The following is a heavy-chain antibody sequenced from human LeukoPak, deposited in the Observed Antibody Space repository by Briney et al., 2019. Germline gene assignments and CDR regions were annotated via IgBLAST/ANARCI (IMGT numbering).Heavy chain of an antibody. Sequence: GGSLRLSCAASGFTFSSYAMRWVRQAPGEGLEWLSVISGSGSNTYYPDSVKGRFTISRDNSKNTLYLQMSSLRAEDTAVYYCAKGGVGIYGLDVWGQGTTVTVSS. CDR3: AKGGVGIYGLDV. D-gene: IGHD2-21*01. V-gene: IGHV3-23*01. J-gene: IGHJ6*02. CDR2: ISGSGSNT. CDR1: GFTFSSYA.